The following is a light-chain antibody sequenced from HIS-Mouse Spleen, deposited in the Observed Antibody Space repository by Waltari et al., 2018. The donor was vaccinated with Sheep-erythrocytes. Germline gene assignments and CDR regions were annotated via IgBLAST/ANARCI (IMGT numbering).Light chain of an antibody. Sequence: DIQMTQSPSTLSASVGDRVTITCRASQSISSWLAWYQQKPGKAPNLLIYKASSSESGVPSRFSDSASGTEFTLTISSLQPDDFATYYCQQYNSYSWTFGQGTKVEIK. CDR1: QSISSW. J-gene: IGKJ1*01. CDR3: QQYNSYSWT. V-gene: IGKV1-5*03. CDR2: KAS.